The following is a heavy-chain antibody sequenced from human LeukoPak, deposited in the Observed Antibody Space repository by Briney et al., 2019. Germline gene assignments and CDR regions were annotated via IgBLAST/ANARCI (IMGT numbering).Heavy chain of an antibody. Sequence: PSETLSLTCTVSGGSISSGSYYWSWIRQPAGKGLEWIGRIYTSGSTNYNPSLKSRVTISVDTSKNQFSLKLSSVTAADTAVNYCARVTYYYDSSDDWFDPWGQGTLVTVSS. V-gene: IGHV4-61*02. CDR1: GGSISSGSYY. CDR2: IYTSGST. J-gene: IGHJ5*02. D-gene: IGHD3-22*01. CDR3: ARVTYYYDSSDDWFDP.